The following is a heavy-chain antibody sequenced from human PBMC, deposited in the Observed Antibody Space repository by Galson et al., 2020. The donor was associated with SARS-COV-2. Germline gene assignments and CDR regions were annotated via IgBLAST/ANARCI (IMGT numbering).Heavy chain of an antibody. CDR2: INAGNGNT. Sequence: ASVKVSCKASGYTFTSYAMHWVRQAPGQRLEWMGWINAGNGNTKYSQKFQGRVTITRDTSASTAYMELSSLRSEDTAVYYCAREGLGYCSGGSCYYYYGMDVWGQGTTVTVSS. CDR1: GYTFTSYA. V-gene: IGHV1-3*01. CDR3: AREGLGYCSGGSCYYYYGMDV. D-gene: IGHD2-15*01. J-gene: IGHJ6*02.